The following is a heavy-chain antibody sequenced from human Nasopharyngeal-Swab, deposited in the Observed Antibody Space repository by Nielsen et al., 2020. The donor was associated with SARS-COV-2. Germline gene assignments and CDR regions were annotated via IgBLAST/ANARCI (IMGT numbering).Heavy chain of an antibody. V-gene: IGHV3-11*06. CDR3: AREGRPQDRCDY. CDR2: ISSSSSYT. D-gene: IGHD3-16*02. J-gene: IGHJ4*02. Sequence: GESLKISCAASGFTFSDYYMRWIRQAPGKGLEWVSYISSSSSYTNYADSVKGRFTISRDNAKNSLYLQMNSLRAEDTAVYYCAREGRPQDRCDYWGQGTLVTVSS. CDR1: GFTFSDYY.